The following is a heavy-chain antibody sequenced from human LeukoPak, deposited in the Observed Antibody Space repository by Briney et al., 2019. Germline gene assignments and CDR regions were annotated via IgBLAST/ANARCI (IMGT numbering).Heavy chain of an antibody. J-gene: IGHJ4*02. CDR1: TYTFTNYG. Sequence: ASVKVSCKASTYTFTNYGISWVRQAPGQGLEWMGWISAYKGNTNDAQKLQGRVTMTTDTSTSTAYMELRSLRSDDTAVYYCARDWTVVSFTGDRSTMVRGVTRCRYWGQGTLVTVSS. V-gene: IGHV1-18*01. CDR2: ISAYKGNT. D-gene: IGHD3-10*01. CDR3: ARDWTVVSFTGDRSTMVRGVTRCRY.